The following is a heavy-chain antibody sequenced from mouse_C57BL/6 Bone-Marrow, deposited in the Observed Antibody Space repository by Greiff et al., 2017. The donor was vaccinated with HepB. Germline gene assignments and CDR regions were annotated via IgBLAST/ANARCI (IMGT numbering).Heavy chain of an antibody. CDR2: IYPGDGDT. CDR3: ARGGLRGGY. J-gene: IGHJ2*01. D-gene: IGHD2-4*01. Sequence: VQGVESGPELVKPGASVKISCKASGYAFSSSWMNWVKQRPGKGLEWIGRIYPGDGDTNYNGTFKGKATLTADKSSSTAYMQLSSLTSEDSAVYFCARGGLRGGYWGQGTTLTVSS. V-gene: IGHV1-82*01. CDR1: GYAFSSSW.